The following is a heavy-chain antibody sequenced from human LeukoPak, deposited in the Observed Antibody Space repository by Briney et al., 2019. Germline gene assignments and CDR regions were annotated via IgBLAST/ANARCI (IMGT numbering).Heavy chain of an antibody. CDR2: IYYSGST. CDR1: GGSISSYY. J-gene: IGHJ4*02. D-gene: IGHD6-19*01. CDR3: ARHPGSQQWLAGLDY. Sequence: SETLSLTCTVSGGSISSYYWSWIRQPPGKGLEWIGYIYYSGSTNYNPSLKSRVTISVDTSKNQFSLKLSSVTAADTAVYYCARHPGSQQWLAGLDYWGQGTLVPVSS. V-gene: IGHV4-59*08.